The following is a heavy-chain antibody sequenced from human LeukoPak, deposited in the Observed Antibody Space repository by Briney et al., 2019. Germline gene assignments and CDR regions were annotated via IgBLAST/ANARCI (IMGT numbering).Heavy chain of an antibody. CDR1: GGSLGRSNTY. CDR2: ILHSGYT. Sequence: SDTLSLTCTVSGGSLGRSNTYWGWIRQTPGKGLEWLGTILHSGYTYNNPSLKSRVTMSVDSSKNQFSLSLSSVTAADTAVYFCARHRGGGGYHYMDVWGKGTTIIVSS. D-gene: IGHD2-21*01. V-gene: IGHV4-39*01. J-gene: IGHJ6*03. CDR3: ARHRGGGGYHYMDV.